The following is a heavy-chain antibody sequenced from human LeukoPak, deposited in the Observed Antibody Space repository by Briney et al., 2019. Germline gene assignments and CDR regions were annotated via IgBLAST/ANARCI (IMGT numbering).Heavy chain of an antibody. V-gene: IGHV4-30-4*01. J-gene: IGHJ4*02. Sequence: PSETLSLTCTVSGGSISSGDYYWSWIRQPPGKGLEWIGYIYYSGSTYYNPSLKSRVTISVDTSKNQFSLKLSSVTAADTAVYYCARVGCSSTSCRTRPYYLDYWGQGTLVTVSS. D-gene: IGHD2-2*01. CDR2: IYYSGST. CDR3: ARVGCSSTSCRTRPYYLDY. CDR1: GGSISSGDYY.